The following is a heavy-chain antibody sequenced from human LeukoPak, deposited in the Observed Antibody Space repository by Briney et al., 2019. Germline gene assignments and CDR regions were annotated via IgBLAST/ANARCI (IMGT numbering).Heavy chain of an antibody. CDR1: GFTFSSYS. CDR3: AKGALPGYSSGDLDAFDI. D-gene: IGHD6-19*01. V-gene: IGHV3-23*01. Sequence: GGSLRLSCAASGFTFSSYSINWVRQAPGKGLEWVSAISGSGGSTYYADSVKGRFTISRDNSKNTLYLQMNSLRAEDTAVYYCAKGALPGYSSGDLDAFDIWGQGTMVTVSS. J-gene: IGHJ3*02. CDR2: ISGSGGST.